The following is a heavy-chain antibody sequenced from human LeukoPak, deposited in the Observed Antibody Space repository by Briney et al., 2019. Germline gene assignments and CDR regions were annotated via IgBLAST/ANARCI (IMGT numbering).Heavy chain of an antibody. V-gene: IGHV1-69*05. D-gene: IGHD1-1*01. CDR2: IIPIFDTP. CDR1: GGTFNNYA. CDR3: ARDIPGYDAFDI. Sequence: ASVKVSCKASGGTFNNYAISWVRQAPGHGLEWMGGIIPIFDTPNYAQKFQGRVTITTDESTSTAYMELSSLRSEDTAVYYCARDIPGYDAFDIWGQGTVVTVSS. J-gene: IGHJ3*02.